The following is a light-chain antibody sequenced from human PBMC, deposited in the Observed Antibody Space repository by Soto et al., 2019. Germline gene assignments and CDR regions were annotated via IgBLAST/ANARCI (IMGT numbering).Light chain of an antibody. J-gene: IGKJ1*01. CDR3: QQSFNLPRT. CDR1: QSISSS. CDR2: AAS. V-gene: IGKV1-39*01. Sequence: DIQMTQSPSSLSASVGETITITCRASQSISSSLNWFQHSPGQPPKLLLFAASNLHAGVPSRFSGSGSGTSFSLTIRSLQPEDFAIYYCQQSFNLPRTFGPGTKVDIK.